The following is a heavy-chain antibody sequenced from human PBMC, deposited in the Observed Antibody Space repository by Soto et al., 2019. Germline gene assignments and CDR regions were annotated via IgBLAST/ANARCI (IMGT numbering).Heavy chain of an antibody. CDR1: GGSISSGGYY. CDR2: IYYSGST. J-gene: IGHJ4*02. D-gene: IGHD3-22*01. V-gene: IGHV4-31*03. CDR3: ARGDYYDSSGYFDY. Sequence: QVQLQESGPGLVKPSQTLSLTCTVSGGSISSGGYYWSWIRQHPGKGLEWIGYIYYSGSTYYNPSLQSRVTXXVXTXXNQFSLKLSSVTAADTAVYYCARGDYYDSSGYFDYWGQGTLVTVSS.